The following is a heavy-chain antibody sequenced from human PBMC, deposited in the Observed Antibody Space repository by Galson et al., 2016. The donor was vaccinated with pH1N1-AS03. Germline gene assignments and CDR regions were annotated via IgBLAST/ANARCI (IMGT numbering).Heavy chain of an antibody. J-gene: IGHJ4*02. CDR1: GGSFSDYY. D-gene: IGHD3-3*01. V-gene: IGHV4-34*01. CDR2: INHVGST. CDR3: ARGPVWSGYYRGSGSLFSLDD. Sequence: LSLTCAVYGGSFSDYYWTWLRQSPEKGLEWIGEINHVGSTNYNPSLKSRVTVSADTSKNQFSLKLSSVTAADTAVYYCARGPVWSGYYRGSGSLFSLDDWGQGPLVTDSS.